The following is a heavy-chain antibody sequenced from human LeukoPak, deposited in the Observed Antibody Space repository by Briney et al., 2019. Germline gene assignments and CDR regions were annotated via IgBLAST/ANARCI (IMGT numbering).Heavy chain of an antibody. D-gene: IGHD6-19*01. V-gene: IGHV1-46*01. CDR1: GYTFTSYY. CDR2: INPSGGST. Sequence: ASVKVSCKASGYTFTSYYMHWVRQAPGQGLEWMGIINPSGGSTSYAQKFQGRVTMTRDTSTSTVYMELSSLRSEDTAVYYCARDFAGYSSGQSGLSPWGQGTLVTVSS. J-gene: IGHJ5*02. CDR3: ARDFAGYSSGQSGLSP.